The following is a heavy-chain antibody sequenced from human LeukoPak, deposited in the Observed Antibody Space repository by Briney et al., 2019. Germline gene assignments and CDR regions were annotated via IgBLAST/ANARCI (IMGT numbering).Heavy chain of an antibody. CDR1: GFTFSTYT. CDR3: AKGPYSGFS. Sequence: PGGSLRLSCAASGFTFSTYTMNWVRQAPGKGLEWVSAISGSGGSTYYADSVKGRFTISRDNSKNTLYLQMNSLRAEDTAVYYCAKGPYSGFSWGQGTLVTVSS. D-gene: IGHD1-26*01. J-gene: IGHJ5*02. CDR2: ISGSGGST. V-gene: IGHV3-23*01.